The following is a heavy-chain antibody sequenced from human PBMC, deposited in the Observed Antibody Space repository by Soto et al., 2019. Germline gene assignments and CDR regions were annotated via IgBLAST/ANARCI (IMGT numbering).Heavy chain of an antibody. Sequence: PGGSLRLSCAASGFTFSSYSMNWVRQAPGKGLEWVSYISSSSSTIYYADSVKGRFTISRDNAKNSLYLQMNSLRAEDTALYYCARDYCDSSGYWALFDYWGQGTLVTVSS. CDR1: GFTFSSYS. J-gene: IGHJ4*02. D-gene: IGHD3-22*01. CDR2: ISSSSSTI. CDR3: ARDYCDSSGYWALFDY. V-gene: IGHV3-48*01.